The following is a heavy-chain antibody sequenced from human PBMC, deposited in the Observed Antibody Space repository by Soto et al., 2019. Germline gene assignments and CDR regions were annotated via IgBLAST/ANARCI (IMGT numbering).Heavy chain of an antibody. CDR2: VNHSGNT. Sequence: SETLSLTCAVYGGSLSDNYWNWIRQPPGKGLEWIGEVNHSGNTNYNPSLKSRVTISVDTSKNQFSLKLSSVTAADTAVYYCARHANYDFWSGYSNYYYYYMDVWGKGTTVTVSS. CDR1: GGSLSDNY. CDR3: ARHANYDFWSGYSNYYYYYMDV. J-gene: IGHJ6*03. D-gene: IGHD3-3*01. V-gene: IGHV4-34*01.